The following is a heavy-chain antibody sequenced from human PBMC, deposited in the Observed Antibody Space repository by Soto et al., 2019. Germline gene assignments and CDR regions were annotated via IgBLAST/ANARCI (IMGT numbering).Heavy chain of an antibody. CDR3: ARGMLRWSTRYYYYMDV. CDR2: IYYSGST. Sequence: SETLSLTCTVSGGSISSYYWSWIRQPPGKGLEWIGYIYYSGSTNYNPSLKSRVTISVDTSKNQFSLKLSSVTAADTAVYYCARGMLRWSTRYYYYMDVWGKGTTVTVSS. V-gene: IGHV4-59*01. CDR1: GGSISSYY. D-gene: IGHD2-8*01. J-gene: IGHJ6*03.